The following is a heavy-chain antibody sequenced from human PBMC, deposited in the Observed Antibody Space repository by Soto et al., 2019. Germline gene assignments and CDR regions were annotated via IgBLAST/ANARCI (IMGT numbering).Heavy chain of an antibody. CDR1: GYTFTSYD. J-gene: IGHJ3*02. Sequence: ASVKVSCKASGYTFTSYDINWVRQATGQGLEWMGWMNPNSGNTGYAQKFQGRVTMTRNTSISTAYMELSSLRSEDTAVYYCAREGRIVVVPAVEDAFDIWGQGTMVTVSS. CDR3: AREGRIVVVPAVEDAFDI. D-gene: IGHD2-2*01. CDR2: MNPNSGNT. V-gene: IGHV1-8*01.